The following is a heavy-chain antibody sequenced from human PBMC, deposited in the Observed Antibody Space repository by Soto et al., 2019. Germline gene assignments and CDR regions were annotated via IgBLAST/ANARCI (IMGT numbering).Heavy chain of an antibody. V-gene: IGHV3-23*01. Sequence: GGSLRLSCAASGFTFSSYAMSWVRQAPGKGLEWVSAISGSGGSTYYADSVKGRFTISRDNSRNTLFLQLNSLRAEDTAVYYCAKEFGSTWIDHWGEGTLVTVSS. J-gene: IGHJ4*02. CDR3: AKEFGSTWIDH. D-gene: IGHD6-13*01. CDR2: ISGSGGST. CDR1: GFTFSSYA.